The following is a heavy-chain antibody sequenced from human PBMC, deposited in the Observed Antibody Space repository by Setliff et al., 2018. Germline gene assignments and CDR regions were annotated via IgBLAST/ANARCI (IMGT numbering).Heavy chain of an antibody. CDR3: TTGIAAAGTGAHY. D-gene: IGHD6-13*01. Sequence: GGSLRLSCAASGFTFSTYSLNWVRQTPGKGLEWVGRIKSKTDGGTTDYAAPVKGRFTISRDDSKNTLYLQMNSLKTEDTAVYYCTTGIAAAGTGAHYWGQGTLVTVSS. J-gene: IGHJ4*02. CDR2: IKSKTDGGTT. CDR1: GFTFSTYS. V-gene: IGHV3-15*01.